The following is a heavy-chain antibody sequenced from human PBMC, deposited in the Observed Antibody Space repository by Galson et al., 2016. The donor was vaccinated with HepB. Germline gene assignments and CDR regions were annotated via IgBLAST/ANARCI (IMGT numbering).Heavy chain of an antibody. CDR3: VIDRHGYTYYGTLGVGYFDL. J-gene: IGHJ2*01. CDR1: GFSYSDYS. V-gene: IGHV3-48*01. D-gene: IGHD3-10*01. Sequence: SLRLSCAGSGFSYSDYSINWVRQAPGKGLEWVSYLSSTSTLIYYADSVKGRFTVSRDNAKNSLYLQMNSLRAEDTAVYYCVIDRHGYTYYGTLGVGYFDLWGHGTLVTVSS. CDR2: LSSTSTLI.